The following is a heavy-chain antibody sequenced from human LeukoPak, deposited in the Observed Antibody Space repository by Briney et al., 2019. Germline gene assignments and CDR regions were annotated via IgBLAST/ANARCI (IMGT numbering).Heavy chain of an antibody. CDR2: IYYSGST. J-gene: IGHJ4*02. CDR1: GGSISSSSYY. CDR3: ARARGYSYGYPDY. V-gene: IGHV4-39*01. Sequence: SETLSLTCTVSGGSISSSSYYWGWIRQPPGKGLEWIGSIYYSGSTYYNPSLKSRVTISVDTSKNQFSLKLSSVTAAGTAVYYCARARGYSYGYPDYWGQGTLVTVSS. D-gene: IGHD5-18*01.